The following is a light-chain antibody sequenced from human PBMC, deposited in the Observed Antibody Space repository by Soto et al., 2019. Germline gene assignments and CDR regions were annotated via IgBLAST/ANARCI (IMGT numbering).Light chain of an antibody. CDR1: QGFSNS. CDR3: QKYDSAPLT. J-gene: IGKJ4*01. CDR2: GAS. Sequence: DIQMTQSPSSLTASVGDRVTISCRASQGFSNSLAWYQQKPGKVPTLLIYGASILQSGVPSRFSGSGSGTEFTITISSLQPEDFATYYCQKYDSAPLTFGGGTKVEIK. V-gene: IGKV1-27*01.